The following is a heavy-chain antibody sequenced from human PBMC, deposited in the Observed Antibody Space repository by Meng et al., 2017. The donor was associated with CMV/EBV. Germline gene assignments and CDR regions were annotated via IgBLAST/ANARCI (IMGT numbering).Heavy chain of an antibody. CDR1: GFTFSSYW. CDR2: IKQDGSEK. J-gene: IGHJ6*02. Sequence: GESLKISCAASGFTFSSYWMSWVRQAPGKGLEWVANIKQDGSEKYYVDSVKGRFTISRDNAKNSLYLQMNSLRAEDTAVYYCARDCRVTIFGSYYYGMDVWGQGTTVTVSS. D-gene: IGHD3-3*01. V-gene: IGHV3-7*01. CDR3: ARDCRVTIFGSYYYGMDV.